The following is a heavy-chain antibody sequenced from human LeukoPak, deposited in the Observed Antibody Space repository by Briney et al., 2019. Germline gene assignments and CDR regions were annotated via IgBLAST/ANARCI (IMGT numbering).Heavy chain of an antibody. D-gene: IGHD6-13*01. J-gene: IGHJ4*02. CDR1: GFTFSSYG. V-gene: IGHV3-30*18. CDR2: ISYDGSNI. CDR3: AKDQLAAAGSPFDY. Sequence: GRSLRLSCAASGFTFSSYGMHWVRQAPGKGLEWVAVISYDGSNIYYADSVKGRFTISRDNSKNTLYLQMNSLRAEDTAVYYCAKDQLAAAGSPFDYWGQGTLVTVSS.